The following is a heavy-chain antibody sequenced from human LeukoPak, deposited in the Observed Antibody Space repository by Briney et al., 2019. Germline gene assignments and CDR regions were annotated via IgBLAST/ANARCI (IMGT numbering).Heavy chain of an antibody. CDR2: INHSGST. CDR3: ARGGAGSGSFGIDY. CDR1: GGSFSGYY. Sequence: PSETLSLTCAVYGGSFSGYYWSWIRQPPGKGLEWIGEINHSGSTNYNPSLKSRVTISVDTSKNQFSLKLSSVTAADTAVHYCARGGAGSGSFGIDYWGQGTLVTVSS. V-gene: IGHV4-34*01. J-gene: IGHJ4*02. D-gene: IGHD1-26*01.